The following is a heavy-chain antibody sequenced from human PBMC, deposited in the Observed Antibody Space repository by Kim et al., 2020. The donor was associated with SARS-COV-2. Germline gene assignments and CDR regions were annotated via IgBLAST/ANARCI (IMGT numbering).Heavy chain of an antibody. CDR3: ARDGAWNYGSGSSNWFDP. Sequence: KGRFTISRDNSKNTLYLQMNSLRAEDTAVYYCARDGAWNYGSGSSNWFDPWGQGTLVTVSS. D-gene: IGHD3-10*01. J-gene: IGHJ5*02. V-gene: IGHV3-30*07.